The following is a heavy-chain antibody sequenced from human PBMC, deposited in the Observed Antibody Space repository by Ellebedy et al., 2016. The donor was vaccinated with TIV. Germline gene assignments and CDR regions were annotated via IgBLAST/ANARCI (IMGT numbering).Heavy chain of an antibody. Sequence: ASVKVSCKASGYTFTANYIHWVRHAPGHGLEWMGWVNPDSGSTNFAQSFQGRVTMTRDTSVNTVDMELSRLESGDTATYYCARVRRGSSGMDVWGQGTTVTVS. V-gene: IGHV1-2*02. CDR2: VNPDSGST. CDR1: GYTFTANY. J-gene: IGHJ6*02. CDR3: ARVRRGSSGMDV. D-gene: IGHD3-22*01.